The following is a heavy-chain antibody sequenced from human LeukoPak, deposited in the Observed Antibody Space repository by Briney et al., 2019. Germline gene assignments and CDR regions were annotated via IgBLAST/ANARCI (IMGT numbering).Heavy chain of an antibody. J-gene: IGHJ4*02. CDR2: INHSGST. CDR1: GGSFSGYY. V-gene: IGHV4-34*01. D-gene: IGHD1-26*01. Sequence: SETLSLTCAVYGGSFSGYYWSWIRQPPGKGLEWIGEINHSGSTNYNPSLKSRVTISVDTSKNQFSLKLSSVTAADTAVYYCARMAGSYPIDYWGQGTLVTVPS. CDR3: ARMAGSYPIDY.